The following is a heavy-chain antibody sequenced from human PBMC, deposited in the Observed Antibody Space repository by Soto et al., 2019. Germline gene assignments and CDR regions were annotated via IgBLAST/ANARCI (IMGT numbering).Heavy chain of an antibody. CDR1: GYTFTSYY. D-gene: IGHD2-15*01. J-gene: IGHJ6*02. Sequence: GSSVKVSCKASGYTFTSYYMHWVLQAPGQGLEWMGRINPSGGSTSYAQKFQGRVTMTRDTATSTVYMELSSLRSEDTAVYYCARDECGNAVLYYHGMHVWGQGTTVTVSS. CDR2: INPSGGST. V-gene: IGHV1-46*01. CDR3: ARDECGNAVLYYHGMHV.